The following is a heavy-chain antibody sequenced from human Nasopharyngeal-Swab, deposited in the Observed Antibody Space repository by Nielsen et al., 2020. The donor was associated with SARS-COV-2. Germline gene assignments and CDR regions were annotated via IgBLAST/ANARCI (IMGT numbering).Heavy chain of an antibody. V-gene: IGHV3-53*01. CDR3: AKDPGYGLGTNYEGF. CDR1: GLTIRINH. Sequence: GESLKISCEASGLTIRINHMSWVRQAPGKGLEWVSVIYSGGDTYYADSVRGRFTISRDNSQNMVFLQMNSLRVEDTAVYYCAKDPGYGLGTNYEGFWGQGTLVTVSS. D-gene: IGHD3-10*01. CDR2: IYSGGDT. J-gene: IGHJ4*02.